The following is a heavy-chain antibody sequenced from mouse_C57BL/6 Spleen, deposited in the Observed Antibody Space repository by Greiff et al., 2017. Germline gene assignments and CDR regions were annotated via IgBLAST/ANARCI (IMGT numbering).Heavy chain of an antibody. J-gene: IGHJ1*03. CDR1: GYTFTDYY. CDR3: ARSYYGSSHWYFEV. D-gene: IGHD1-1*01. Sequence: VQLQQSGPELVKPGASVKISCKASGYTFTDYYMNWVKQSHGKSLEWIGDINPNNGGTSYNQKFKGKATLTVDKSSSTAYMELRSLTSEDSAVYYGARSYYGSSHWYFEVWGTGTTVTVSS. CDR2: INPNNGGT. V-gene: IGHV1-26*01.